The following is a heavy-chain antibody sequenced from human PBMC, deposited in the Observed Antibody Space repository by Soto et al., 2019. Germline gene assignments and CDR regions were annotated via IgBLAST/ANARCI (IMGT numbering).Heavy chain of an antibody. D-gene: IGHD3-3*01. V-gene: IGHV3-49*03. CDR2: IRSKAYGGTT. CDR1: GFTFGDYA. Sequence: PGGSLRLSCTASGFTFGDYAMSWFRQAPGKGLEWVGFIRSKAYGGTTEYAASVKGRFTISRDDSKSIAYLQMNSLKTEDTAVYYCTRVYYDFWSGSHYFDYWGQGTLVTVSS. J-gene: IGHJ4*02. CDR3: TRVYYDFWSGSHYFDY.